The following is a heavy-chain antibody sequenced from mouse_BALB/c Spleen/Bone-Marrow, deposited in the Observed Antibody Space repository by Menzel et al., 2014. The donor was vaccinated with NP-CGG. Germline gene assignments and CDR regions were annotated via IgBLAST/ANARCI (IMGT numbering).Heavy chain of an antibody. V-gene: IGHV14-3*02. D-gene: IGHD2-2*01. Sequence: VQLQQSGAELVKPGASVKLSCTASGFNIKDTYIHWVMQRPEQGLAWIGRIDPASGDTKFDPKFQGKATITADTSSNTAYLQVTSLTSEDTAVYYCARVNPWYFAVWGAGTTVTVSS. CDR1: GFNIKDTY. CDR2: IDPASGDT. J-gene: IGHJ1*01. CDR3: ARVNPWYFAV.